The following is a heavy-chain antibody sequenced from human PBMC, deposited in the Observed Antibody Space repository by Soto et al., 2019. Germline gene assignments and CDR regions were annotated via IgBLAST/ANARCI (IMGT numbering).Heavy chain of an antibody. J-gene: IGHJ1*01. V-gene: IGHV4-34*01. D-gene: IGHD4-17*01. Sequence: QVQLQQWGAGLLKPSETLSLTCAVYGGSFSGYYWSWIRQTPGKGLEWIGEVNHIGITNYSPSLKIRVTISADISRNQFSLKLSSVTVADTAIYYCARKGALLIGDQGVYFQHWGQGTPVTVSS. CDR2: VNHIGIT. CDR1: GGSFSGYY. CDR3: ARKGALLIGDQGVYFQH.